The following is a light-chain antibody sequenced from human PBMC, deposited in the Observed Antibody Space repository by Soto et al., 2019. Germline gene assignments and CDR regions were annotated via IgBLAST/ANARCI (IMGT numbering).Light chain of an antibody. V-gene: IGKV3D-20*01. Sequence: EIGLTQSPAPLSLSPGERATLSCGASQTVSNSYLAWYQQKPGLAPRLLIYDASSRAIGIPDRFSGSGSGADFTLTISRLEPEDFAVYYCQQYGTSRWTFGQGTKVEIK. CDR1: QTVSNSY. CDR2: DAS. CDR3: QQYGTSRWT. J-gene: IGKJ1*01.